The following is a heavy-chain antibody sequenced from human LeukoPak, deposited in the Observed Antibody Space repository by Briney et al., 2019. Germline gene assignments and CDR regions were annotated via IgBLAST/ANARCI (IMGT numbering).Heavy chain of an antibody. Sequence: GGSLRLSCAASGFTFSGSAMHWVRQASGKGLEWVGRIRSKTHTYATAYAASVKGRFTISRDDSKNTAYLQMNSLKTEDTAVYYCARGDSSGWGLDYWGLGTLVTVSS. V-gene: IGHV3-73*01. CDR1: GFTFSGSA. J-gene: IGHJ4*02. CDR2: IRSKTHTYAT. CDR3: ARGDSSGWGLDY. D-gene: IGHD6-19*01.